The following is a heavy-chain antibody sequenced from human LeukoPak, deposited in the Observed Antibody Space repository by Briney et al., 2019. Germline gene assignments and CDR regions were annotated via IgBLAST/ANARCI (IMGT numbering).Heavy chain of an antibody. J-gene: IGHJ4*02. Sequence: GGSLRLSCAASGFTFSSYWMSWVRQAPGKGLEWVANIKQDGSEKYYVDSVKGRFTISRDNAKNPLYLQMNSLRAEDTAVYYCARGMITFGGVIAFIDYWGQGTLVTVSS. CDR1: GFTFSSYW. D-gene: IGHD3-16*02. CDR3: ARGMITFGGVIAFIDY. V-gene: IGHV3-7*01. CDR2: IKQDGSEK.